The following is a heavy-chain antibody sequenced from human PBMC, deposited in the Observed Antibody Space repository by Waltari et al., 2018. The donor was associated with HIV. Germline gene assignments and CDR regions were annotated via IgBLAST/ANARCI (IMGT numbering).Heavy chain of an antibody. D-gene: IGHD3-10*01. CDR3: ARRHATEGVLDL. J-gene: IGHJ2*01. CDR2: LNGDGTTN. V-gene: IGHV3-74*01. CDR1: GFPFSNFW. Sequence: EVQLLESGGGLVQPGGSLRLSCAAPGFPFSNFWMHLVCQVPGKGPVWISRLNGDGTTNLYADSVKGRFTISRDNTRDALYLQMNSLRAEDTAVYYCARRHATEGVLDLWGRGTLVTVSS.